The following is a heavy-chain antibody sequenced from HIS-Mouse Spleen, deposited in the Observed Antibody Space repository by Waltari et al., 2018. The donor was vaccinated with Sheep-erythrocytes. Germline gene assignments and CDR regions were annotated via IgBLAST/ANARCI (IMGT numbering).Heavy chain of an antibody. Sequence: EVQLVESGGGLVQPGGSLRLSCAASGFTFSSYWMHWVRQAPGKGLGWVARINSDGSSTSYADSVKGRFTISRDNAKNTLYLQMNSLRAEDTAVYYCARETEWELSFDYWGQGTLVTVSS. CDR1: GFTFSSYW. D-gene: IGHD1-26*01. V-gene: IGHV3-74*01. CDR3: ARETEWELSFDY. J-gene: IGHJ4*02. CDR2: INSDGSST.